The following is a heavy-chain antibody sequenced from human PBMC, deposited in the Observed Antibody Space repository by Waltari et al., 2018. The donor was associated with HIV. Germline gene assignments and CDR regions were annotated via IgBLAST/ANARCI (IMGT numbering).Heavy chain of an antibody. CDR1: GYTFTSYD. V-gene: IGHV1-8*01. CDR3: ARGRVQVRGAMYYFDY. D-gene: IGHD3-10*01. CDR2: RNPNRGNT. J-gene: IGHJ4*02. Sequence: QVQLVQSGAEVKKPGASVKVSCKASGYTFTSYDINWVRQATGQGLEWMGWRNPNRGNTGYPQKFQGRVTMTRNTSISTAYMELSSLRSEDTAVYYCARGRVQVRGAMYYFDYWGQGTLVTVSS.